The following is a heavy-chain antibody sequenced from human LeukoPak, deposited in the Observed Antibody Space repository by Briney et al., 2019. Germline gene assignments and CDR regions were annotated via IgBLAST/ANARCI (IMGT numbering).Heavy chain of an antibody. Sequence: SETLSLTCTVSGGSISSYHWSWIRQPAGKGLEWIGRIYTSGSTNYNPSLKSRVTMSVDTSKNQFSLKLSSVTAADTAVYYCATGKYYDFWSGFIHWGQGTLVTVSS. CDR2: IYTSGST. CDR1: GGSISSYH. D-gene: IGHD3-3*01. J-gene: IGHJ4*02. CDR3: ATGKYYDFWSGFIH. V-gene: IGHV4-4*07.